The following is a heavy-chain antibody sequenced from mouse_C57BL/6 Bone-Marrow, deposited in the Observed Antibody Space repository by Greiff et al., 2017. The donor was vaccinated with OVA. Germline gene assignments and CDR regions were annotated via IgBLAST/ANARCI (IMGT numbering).Heavy chain of an antibody. CDR2: SRNKANDYTT. CDR3: ARDGGLRQGGSMDY. D-gene: IGHD2-4*01. J-gene: IGHJ4*01. Sequence: EVKLMESGGGLVQSGRSLRLSCATSGFTFSDFYMEWVRQAPGKGLEWIAASRNKANDYTTEYSASVKGRFIVSRDTSQSILYLQMNALRAEDTAIYYCARDGGLRQGGSMDYWGQGTSVTVSS. CDR1: GFTFSDFY. V-gene: IGHV7-1*01.